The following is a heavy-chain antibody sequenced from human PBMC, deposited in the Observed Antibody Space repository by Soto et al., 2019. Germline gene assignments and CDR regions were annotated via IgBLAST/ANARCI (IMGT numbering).Heavy chain of an antibody. CDR1: GGSISSGDYY. CDR2: IYYSGST. D-gene: IGHD2-2*01. Sequence: PSETLSLTCTVSGGSISSGDYYWSWIRQPPGKGLEWIGYIYYSGSTYYNPSPKSRVTISVDTSKNQFSLKLSSVTAADTAVYYCARAVVPAAINYYGMDVGGQGTTVTVSS. V-gene: IGHV4-30-4*01. CDR3: ARAVVPAAINYYGMDV. J-gene: IGHJ6*02.